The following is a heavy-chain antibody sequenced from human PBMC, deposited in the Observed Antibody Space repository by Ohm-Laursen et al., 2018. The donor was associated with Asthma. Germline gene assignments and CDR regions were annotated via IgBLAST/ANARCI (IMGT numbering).Heavy chain of an antibody. CDR1: GFTFSSYA. Sequence: GSLRLSCAASGFTFSSYAMHWVRQAPGKGLEYVSAISSNGGSTYYADSVKGRFTISRDNSKNTLYLQMNSLRAEDTAVYYCAKGLNAWYDYGMDVWGQGTTVTVSS. D-gene: IGHD3-16*01. CDR3: AKGLNAWYDYGMDV. CDR2: ISSNGGST. V-gene: IGHV3-64*04. J-gene: IGHJ6*02.